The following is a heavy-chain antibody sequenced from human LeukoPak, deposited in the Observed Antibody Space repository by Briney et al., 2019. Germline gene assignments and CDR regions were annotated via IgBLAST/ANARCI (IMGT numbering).Heavy chain of an antibody. CDR1: GFTFSSYA. J-gene: IGHJ4*02. Sequence: GRSLRLSCAASGFTFSSYAMHWVRQAPGKGLEWVAVISYDGSNKYYAGSVKGRFTISRDNSKNTLYLQMNSLRAEDTAVYCARASGWSTFDYWGQGTLVTVSS. CDR2: ISYDGSNK. CDR3: ARASGWSTFDY. D-gene: IGHD6-19*01. V-gene: IGHV3-30-3*01.